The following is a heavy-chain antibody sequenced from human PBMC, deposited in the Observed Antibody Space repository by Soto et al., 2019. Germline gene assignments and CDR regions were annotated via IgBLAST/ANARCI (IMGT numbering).Heavy chain of an antibody. D-gene: IGHD3-10*02. Sequence: QITLKESGPTLVKPTQPLTLTCTFSGFSLTTVGMGVGWIRQPPGKALDWLGIIYWDDDKRYSPSLNGRVTFIKDTSKNQVVLTMTNMDPVDTATYYCAHRNSRMLAFDIWGQGTLVTVSS. V-gene: IGHV2-5*02. CDR2: IYWDDDK. CDR1: GFSLTTVGMG. CDR3: AHRNSRMLAFDI. J-gene: IGHJ3*02.